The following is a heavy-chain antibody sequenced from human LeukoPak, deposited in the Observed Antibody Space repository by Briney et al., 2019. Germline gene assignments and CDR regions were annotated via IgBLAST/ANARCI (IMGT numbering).Heavy chain of an antibody. V-gene: IGHV3-23*01. CDR2: ISGSGGST. Sequence: GGSLRLSCAASGFTVSSNFVSWVRQAPGKGLEWVSAISGSGGSTYYADSVKGRFTISRDNSKNTLYLQMNSLRAEDTAVYYCAKETYYYDSSREIDYWGQGTLVTVSS. CDR3: AKETYYYDSSREIDY. CDR1: GFTVSSNF. D-gene: IGHD3-22*01. J-gene: IGHJ4*02.